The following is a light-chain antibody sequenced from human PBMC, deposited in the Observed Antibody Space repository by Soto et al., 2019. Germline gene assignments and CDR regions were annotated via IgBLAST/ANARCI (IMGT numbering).Light chain of an antibody. CDR2: DVS. V-gene: IGLV2-11*01. Sequence: QSVLTQPRSVSGSPGQSVTISCTGTSSDVGGYKYVSWYQQHPGKAPKLMIYDVSNRPSGVPDRFSGSKSGNTASLTISGFQAEDEADYYCSSYAGSYTWVFGGGTKLTVL. J-gene: IGLJ3*02. CDR3: SSYAGSYTWV. CDR1: SSDVGGYKY.